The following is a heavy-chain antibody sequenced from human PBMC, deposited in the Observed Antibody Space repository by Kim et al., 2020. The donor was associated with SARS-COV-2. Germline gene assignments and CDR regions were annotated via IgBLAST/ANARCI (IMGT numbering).Heavy chain of an antibody. V-gene: IGHV3-15*01. CDR2: IKSKTDGGTT. J-gene: IGHJ6*02. D-gene: IGHD3-10*01. Sequence: GGSLRLSCAASGFTFSNAWMSWVRQAPGKGLEWVGRIKSKTDGGTTDYAAPVKGRFTISRDDSKNTLYLQMNSLKTEDTAVYYCTTGWFGELLFLRYYYYGMDVWGQGTTVTVSS. CDR1: GFTFSNAW. CDR3: TTGWFGELLFLRYYYYGMDV.